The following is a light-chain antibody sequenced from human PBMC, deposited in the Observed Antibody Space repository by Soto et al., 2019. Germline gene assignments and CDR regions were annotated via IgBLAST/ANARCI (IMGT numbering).Light chain of an antibody. J-gene: IGKJ5*01. Sequence: DIQMTQSPSTLSASVGDSVTITCRASQNIRNWLAWYQQKPGKAPRLLIYAASRLQSGVPSRFSGTGSGTDFTLTISSLQPEDFAIYYCQQTFGKPLVTFGQGTRLEIK. CDR3: QQTFGKPLVT. V-gene: IGKV1-39*01. CDR1: QNIRNW. CDR2: AAS.